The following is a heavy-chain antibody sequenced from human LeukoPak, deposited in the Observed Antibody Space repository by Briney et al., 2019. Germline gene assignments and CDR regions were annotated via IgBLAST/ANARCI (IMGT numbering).Heavy chain of an antibody. CDR2: IYYSGST. Sequence: KPSETLSLTCTVSGGSISSSSYYWGWIRQPPGKGLEWIGSIYYSGSTYYNPSLKSRVTISVDTSKNQFSLKLSSVTAADTAVYYCARSVVVVYATSWGQGTLVTVSS. CDR1: GGSISSSSYY. J-gene: IGHJ5*02. V-gene: IGHV4-39*01. D-gene: IGHD2-8*02. CDR3: ARSVVVVYATS.